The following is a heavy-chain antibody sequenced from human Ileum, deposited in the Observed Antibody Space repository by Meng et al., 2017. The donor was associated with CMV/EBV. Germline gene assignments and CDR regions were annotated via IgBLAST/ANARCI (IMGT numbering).Heavy chain of an antibody. V-gene: IGHV4-30-4*08. Sequence: LRLSCTVSGGSISSGDYSWSWIRPPTGKGLEWIGYIYYSGSTYYNPSLKSRVTISVDTSKNQFSLKLSSVTAADTAVYYCARLTIFGLDINYWGQGTLVTVSS. D-gene: IGHD3-3*01. CDR1: GGSISSGDYS. CDR3: ARLTIFGLDINY. CDR2: IYYSGST. J-gene: IGHJ4*02.